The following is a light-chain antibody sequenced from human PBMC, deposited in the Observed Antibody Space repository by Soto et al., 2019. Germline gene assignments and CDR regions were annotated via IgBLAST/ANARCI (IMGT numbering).Light chain of an antibody. Sequence: QYVLTQPPSVSGAPGQRVTISCTGSSSNIGAGYDVHWYQQLPGTAPKLLIYGNSNRPSGVPDRFSGSKSGTSASLAITGLRAEDEADYYCQSYDISLSGWVFGGGTKLTVL. J-gene: IGLJ3*02. CDR3: QSYDISLSGWV. V-gene: IGLV1-40*01. CDR1: SSNIGAGYD. CDR2: GNS.